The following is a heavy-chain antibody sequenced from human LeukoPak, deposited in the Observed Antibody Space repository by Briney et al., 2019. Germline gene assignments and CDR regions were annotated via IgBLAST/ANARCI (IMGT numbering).Heavy chain of an antibody. CDR1: GFTFSSYG. CDR2: IWYDGSNK. V-gene: IGHV3-33*06. J-gene: IGHJ4*02. D-gene: IGHD6-13*01. CDR3: VKSGGAAAFLFDY. Sequence: PGRSLRLSCAASGFTFSSYGVHWVRQAPGKGLEWVAVIWYDGSNKYYADSVKGRFTISRDNSKNTLYLQMNSLRAEDTAVYYCVKSGGAAAFLFDYWGQGTLVTVSS.